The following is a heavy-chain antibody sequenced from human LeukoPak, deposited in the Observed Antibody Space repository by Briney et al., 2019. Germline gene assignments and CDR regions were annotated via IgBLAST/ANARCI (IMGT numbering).Heavy chain of an antibody. D-gene: IGHD3-16*02. V-gene: IGHV3-23*01. CDR2: IKGSGANT. CDR3: SKERAGYTNPYYFDY. Sequence: PGGSLRLSCAASGFTFITCAMSCVRQAPGEGLEWGSTIKGSGANTYYADYVRGRFTISRENDKNTLYLHKNSLRAEDTAVYYCSKERAGYTNPYYFDYWGQGTLVTVFS. CDR1: GFTFITCA. J-gene: IGHJ4*02.